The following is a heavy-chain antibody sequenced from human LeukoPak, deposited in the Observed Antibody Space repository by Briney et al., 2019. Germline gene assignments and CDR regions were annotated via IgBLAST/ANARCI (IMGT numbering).Heavy chain of an antibody. D-gene: IGHD3-10*01. V-gene: IGHV4-59*02. J-gene: IGHJ4*02. Sequence: PSETLSLIRAVSAGSVSRFYWSWIRHPPGEGLGWIGYIYYSGSTHYNPSLKTRVTISVDTSKNQFSLKLNSVTAADTAVYYCARDLGPSRGFDYWGQGTLVTVSS. CDR1: AGSVSRFY. CDR2: IYYSGST. CDR3: ARDLGPSRGFDY.